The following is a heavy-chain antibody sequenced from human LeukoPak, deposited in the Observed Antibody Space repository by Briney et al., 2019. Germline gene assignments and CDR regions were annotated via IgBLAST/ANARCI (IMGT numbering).Heavy chain of an antibody. CDR1: GGTFSSYA. V-gene: IGHV1-69*04. Sequence: SVKVSCKASGGTFSSYAINWVRQAPGQGLEWMGRIIRGLGISNYAQKFQGRVRITADKSTSTTYMELSSLRSEDTAVYYCASARQRHCTNGVSPSLTDSWGQGTLVTVSS. CDR3: ASARQRHCTNGVSPSLTDS. CDR2: IIRGLGIS. D-gene: IGHD2-8*01. J-gene: IGHJ4*02.